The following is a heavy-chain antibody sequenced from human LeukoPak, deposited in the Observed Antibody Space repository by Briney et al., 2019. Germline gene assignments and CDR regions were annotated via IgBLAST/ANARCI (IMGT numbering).Heavy chain of an antibody. Sequence: ASVKVSRKSSGYTFTSYYMHWVRQPPAQGLEWVGIIHPSGGSTSYAQKFQGRGTMTRDTSTSTVYMELSSLRSEDTAVYYCARDQSAHDSSGYYSAPLDDAFDIWGQGTMVTVSS. CDR2: IHPSGGST. CDR3: ARDQSAHDSSGYYSAPLDDAFDI. V-gene: IGHV1-46*01. J-gene: IGHJ3*02. D-gene: IGHD3-22*01. CDR1: GYTFTSYY.